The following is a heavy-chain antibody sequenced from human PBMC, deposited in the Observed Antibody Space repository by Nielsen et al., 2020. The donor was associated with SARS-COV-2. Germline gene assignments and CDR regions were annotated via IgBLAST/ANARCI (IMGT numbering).Heavy chain of an antibody. Sequence: GESLKISCAASGFTFSSYGMHWVRQAPGKGLEWVAVISYDGSNKYYADSVKGRFTISRDNSKNTLYLQMNSLRAEDTAVYYCAKEGYYYDSSGYFDFDYWGQGTLVTVSS. D-gene: IGHD3-22*01. CDR1: GFTFSSYG. V-gene: IGHV3-30*18. J-gene: IGHJ4*02. CDR2: ISYDGSNK. CDR3: AKEGYYYDSSGYFDFDY.